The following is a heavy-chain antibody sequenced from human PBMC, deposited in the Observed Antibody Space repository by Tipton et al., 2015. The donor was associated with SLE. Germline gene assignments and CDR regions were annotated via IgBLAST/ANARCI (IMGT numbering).Heavy chain of an antibody. D-gene: IGHD3-3*01. Sequence: LRLSCAVYGGSFSGHQWSWIRQPPGKGLEWIGYIYTTGSTKYNPSLKSRVTISVDTSKNQFSLKLSSVTAADTAVYYCVGQTIFGSLRALDYWGLGTLVTVSS. CDR3: VGQTIFGSLRALDY. V-gene: IGHV4-4*09. J-gene: IGHJ4*02. CDR1: GGSFSGHQ. CDR2: IYTTGST.